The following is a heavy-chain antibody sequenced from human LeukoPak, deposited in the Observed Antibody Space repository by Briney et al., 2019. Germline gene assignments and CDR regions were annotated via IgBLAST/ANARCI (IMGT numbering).Heavy chain of an antibody. CDR3: ARGPLPHCGGGSCYGGANNWFDP. J-gene: IGHJ5*02. V-gene: IGHV1-3*01. D-gene: IGHD2-15*01. CDR2: INAGNGNT. Sequence: ASVKVSCKASGYTFTSYAMHWVRQAPGQRLEWMGWINAGNGNTKYSQKFQGRVTITRDTSASTAYMELSSLRSEDTAVYYCARGPLPHCGGGSCYGGANNWFDPWGQGTLVTVSS. CDR1: GYTFTSYA.